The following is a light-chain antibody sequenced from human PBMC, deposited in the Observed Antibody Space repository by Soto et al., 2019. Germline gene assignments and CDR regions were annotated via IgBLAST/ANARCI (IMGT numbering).Light chain of an antibody. J-gene: IGLJ1*01. CDR2: EVS. CDR1: SSDVGGYNY. V-gene: IGLV2-14*01. CDR3: SSYTRSSTPYV. Sequence: QSALTQPASVSGSPGQSITISCTGTSSDVGGYNYVSWYQQHPGKAPKLMIYEVSNRPSRVSNRFSGSKSGITASLTISGLQAEDEADYYCSSYTRSSTPYVYGTGTKVTVL.